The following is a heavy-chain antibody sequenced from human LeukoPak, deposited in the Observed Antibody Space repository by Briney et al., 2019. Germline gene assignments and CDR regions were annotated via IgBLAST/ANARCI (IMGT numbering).Heavy chain of an antibody. CDR2: ISSSSSTI. CDR3: AREGLNYDFWSGYSPYYFDY. Sequence: GGSLRLSCAASGFTFSSYSMNWVRQAPGKGLEWVSYISSSSSTIYYADSVKGRFTISRDNAKNSLYLQMNSLRDEDTAVYYCAREGLNYDFWSGYSPYYFDYWGQGTLVTVSS. CDR1: GFTFSSYS. V-gene: IGHV3-48*02. D-gene: IGHD3-3*01. J-gene: IGHJ4*02.